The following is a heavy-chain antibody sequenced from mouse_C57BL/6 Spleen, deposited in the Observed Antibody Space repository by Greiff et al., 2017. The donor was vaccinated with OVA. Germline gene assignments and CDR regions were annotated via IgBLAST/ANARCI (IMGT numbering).Heavy chain of an antibody. Sequence: QVQLKQSGAELVKPGASVKLSCKASGYTFTEYTIHWVKQRSGQGLEWIGWFYPGSGSIKYNEKFKDKATLTADKSSSTVYMELSRLTSEDSAVYCCARHEERGLGQYPYAMDYWGQGTSVTVSS. CDR1: GYTFTEYT. CDR3: ARHEERGLGQYPYAMDY. J-gene: IGHJ4*01. CDR2: FYPGSGSI. D-gene: IGHD3-3*01. V-gene: IGHV1-62-2*01.